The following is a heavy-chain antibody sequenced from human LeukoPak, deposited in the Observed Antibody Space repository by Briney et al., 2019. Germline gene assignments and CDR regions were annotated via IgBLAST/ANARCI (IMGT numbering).Heavy chain of an antibody. CDR2: ITSSSSYI. Sequence: GGSLRLSCAASGFTFNTYNMNWVRQAPGKGLEWVSSITSSSSYIYYADSVKGRFTISRDNAKSSLYLQMNSLRDKDTAAYYCARDPYSGNYGDYYYYYMDVWGKGTTVTISS. J-gene: IGHJ6*03. CDR3: ARDPYSGNYGDYYYYYMDV. CDR1: GFTFNTYN. V-gene: IGHV3-21*01. D-gene: IGHD1-26*01.